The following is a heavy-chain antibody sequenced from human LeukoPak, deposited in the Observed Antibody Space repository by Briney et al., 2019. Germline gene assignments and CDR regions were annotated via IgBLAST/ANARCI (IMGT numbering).Heavy chain of an antibody. J-gene: IGHJ4*02. CDR1: GFTFSSYG. Sequence: PGGSLRLSCAASGFTFSSYGMPWVRQAPGKGLEWVAVISYDGSNKYYADSVKGRFTISRDNSKNTLYLQMNSLRAEDTAVYSCAKLAAVGDYWGQGTLVTVSS. CDR3: AKLAAVGDY. CDR2: ISYDGSNK. D-gene: IGHD6-13*01. V-gene: IGHV3-30*18.